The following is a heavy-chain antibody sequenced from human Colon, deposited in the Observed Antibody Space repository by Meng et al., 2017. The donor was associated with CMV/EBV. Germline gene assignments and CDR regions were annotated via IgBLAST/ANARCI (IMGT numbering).Heavy chain of an antibody. Sequence: SGASIPRPSFSWTLLRPHPDKGLEWIGYIFPTGTTHSNPSLESRLTIMFDASKTQFSLTLNSATAADPAVYYCARAPLGPTTRYFDIWGQGTLVTVSS. CDR1: GASIPRPSFS. CDR2: IFPTGTT. D-gene: IGHD5-12*01. J-gene: IGHJ4*02. V-gene: IGHV4-31*02. CDR3: ARAPLGPTTRYFDI.